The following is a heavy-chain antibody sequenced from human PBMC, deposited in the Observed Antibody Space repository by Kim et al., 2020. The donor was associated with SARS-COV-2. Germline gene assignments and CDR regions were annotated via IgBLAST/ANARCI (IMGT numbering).Heavy chain of an antibody. V-gene: IGHV3-30*04. J-gene: IGHJ4*02. Sequence: GGSLRLSCAASGFTFSSYAMHWVRQAPGKGLEWVAVISYDGSNKYYADSVKGRFTISRDNSKNTLYLQMNSLRAEDTAVYYCARGLGHYYGSGSYAVFDYWGQGTLVTVSS. CDR3: ARGLGHYYGSGSYAVFDY. D-gene: IGHD3-10*01. CDR1: GFTFSSYA. CDR2: ISYDGSNK.